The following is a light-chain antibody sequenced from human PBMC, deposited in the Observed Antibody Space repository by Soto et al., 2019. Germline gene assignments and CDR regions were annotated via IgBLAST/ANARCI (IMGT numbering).Light chain of an antibody. CDR1: QSVSNN. CDR3: QQYNNWPPYT. Sequence: EIVMTQSPATLSVSPGERATLSCRTSQSVSNNLAWYQQKPGQAPRLLIYGASTRATGIPARFSGSGSGTEFTLTISSLQSEDFAVYYCQQYNNWPPYTFGQGTKLEIK. CDR2: GAS. J-gene: IGKJ2*01. V-gene: IGKV3-15*01.